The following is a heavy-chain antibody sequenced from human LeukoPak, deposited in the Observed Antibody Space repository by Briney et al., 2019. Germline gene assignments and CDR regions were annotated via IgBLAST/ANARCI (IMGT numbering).Heavy chain of an antibody. V-gene: IGHV4-39*01. D-gene: IGHD2-15*01. CDR3: ARHVFRWLLNWFDP. J-gene: IGHJ5*02. CDR2: IAYSGST. Sequence: PSETLSLTCTVSDGSINSTSSYCGSVRQPPRKWLEWIGSIAYSGSTSYNPSRKSRVTMYVDTSKNKGSLRLSSATAADTAVYYCARHVFRWLLNWFDPSGQGTLVTVSS. CDR1: DGSINSTSSY.